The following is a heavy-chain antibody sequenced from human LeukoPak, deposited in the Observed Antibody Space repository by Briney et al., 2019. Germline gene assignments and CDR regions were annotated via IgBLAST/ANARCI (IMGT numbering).Heavy chain of an antibody. CDR2: IYYSGST. V-gene: IGHV4-39*07. D-gene: IGHD3-10*01. Sequence: SQTLSLTCTVSGGSISSSSYYWGWIRQPPGKGLEWIGSIYYSGSTYYNPSLKSRVTISVDTSKNQFSLKLSSVTAADTAVYYCATYYYGSGSYYTPLGYWGQGTLVTVSS. CDR1: GGSISSSSYY. J-gene: IGHJ4*02. CDR3: ATYYYGSGSYYTPLGY.